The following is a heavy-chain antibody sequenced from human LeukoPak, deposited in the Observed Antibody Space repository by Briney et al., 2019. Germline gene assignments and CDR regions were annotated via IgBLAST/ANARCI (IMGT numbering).Heavy chain of an antibody. CDR2: INHSGST. V-gene: IGHV4-34*01. D-gene: IGHD3-10*01. J-gene: IGHJ5*02. CDR1: GGSFSGYY. CDR3: ARTRYVLIWFGEYSHSWFDP. Sequence: SETLSLTCAVYGGSFSGYYWSWIRQPPGKGLEWIGEINHSGSTNYNPSLKSRVTISVDTSKNQFSLKLSSVTAADTAVYYCARTRYVLIWFGEYSHSWFDPWGQGTLVTVSS.